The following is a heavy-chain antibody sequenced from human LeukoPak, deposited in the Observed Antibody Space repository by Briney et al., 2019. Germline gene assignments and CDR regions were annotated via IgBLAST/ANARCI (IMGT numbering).Heavy chain of an antibody. V-gene: IGHV4-4*07. D-gene: IGHD2-2*01. CDR2: IYTSGST. CDR3: AREPTISCGSSTSCYSYYYYMDV. J-gene: IGHJ6*03. CDR1: GGSISSYY. Sequence: SETLSLTCTVSGGSISSYYWSWIRQPAGKGLEGIGRIYTSGSTYYNPSLKSRVTMSVDTSKNQFSLKLSSVTAADTAVYYCAREPTISCGSSTSCYSYYYYMDVWGKGTTVTVSS.